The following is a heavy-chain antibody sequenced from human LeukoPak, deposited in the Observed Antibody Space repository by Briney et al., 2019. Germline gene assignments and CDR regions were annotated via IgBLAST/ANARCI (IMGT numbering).Heavy chain of an antibody. Sequence: GGSLRLSCAASGFTFSSYWMHWVRQAPGKGLVWVSRISNDGGNTSYADSVKGRFTISRDNAKNTLYLQMNSLRVEDTAVYYCAKDLTGTTPAVFDYWGQGTLVTVSS. D-gene: IGHD1-20*01. CDR3: AKDLTGTTPAVFDY. CDR1: GFTFSSYW. J-gene: IGHJ4*02. V-gene: IGHV3-74*01. CDR2: ISNDGGNT.